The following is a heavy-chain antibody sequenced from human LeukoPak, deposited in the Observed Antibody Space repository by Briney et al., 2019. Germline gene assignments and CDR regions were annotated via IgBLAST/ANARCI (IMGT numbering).Heavy chain of an antibody. CDR2: INHSGST. J-gene: IGHJ5*02. CDR1: GGSFSGYY. CDR3: ARCTKAFRGLYYYDSSGIAP. Sequence: SETLSLTCAVYGGSFSGYYWSWIRQPPGKGLEWIGEINHSGSTNYNPSLKSRVTISVDTSKNQFSLKLGSVTAADTAVYYCARCTKAFRGLYYYDSSGIAPWGQGTLVTVSS. D-gene: IGHD3-22*01. V-gene: IGHV4-34*01.